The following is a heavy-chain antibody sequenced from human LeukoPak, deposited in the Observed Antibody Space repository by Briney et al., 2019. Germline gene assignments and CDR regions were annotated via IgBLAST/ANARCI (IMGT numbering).Heavy chain of an antibody. CDR2: INHSGST. V-gene: IGHV4-34*01. CDR1: GGSFSGYY. CDR3: ARAKRISHFDY. D-gene: IGHD3-10*01. Sequence: SETLSLTCAVYGGSFSGYYWSWIRQPPGKGLEWIGEINHSGSTNYNPSLKSRVTISVDKSKNQFSLKLSSVTAADTAVYYCARAKRISHFDYWGQGTLVTVSS. J-gene: IGHJ4*02.